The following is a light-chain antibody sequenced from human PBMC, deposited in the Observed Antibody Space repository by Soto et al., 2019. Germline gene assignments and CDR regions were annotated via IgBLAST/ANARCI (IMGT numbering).Light chain of an antibody. CDR1: QSVRSY. J-gene: IGKJ4*01. Sequence: EIVLTQSPATLSLSPGERATLSCRASQSVRSYLAWYQQKIGQAPRLLIYDASNRATGMPARFSGSGSGTDFTLTISSLGPEDFAVYYCQQRSNWPLTFGGGTKVEIK. CDR2: DAS. CDR3: QQRSNWPLT. V-gene: IGKV3-11*01.